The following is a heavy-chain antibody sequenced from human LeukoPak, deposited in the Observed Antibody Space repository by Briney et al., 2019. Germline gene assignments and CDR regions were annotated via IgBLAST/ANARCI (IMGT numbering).Heavy chain of an antibody. CDR3: ATDLPDSSGYYYSYYFDY. CDR1: GYTLTELS. D-gene: IGHD3-22*01. V-gene: IGHV1-24*01. J-gene: IGHJ4*02. Sequence: ASVKVSCKVSGYTLTELSMHWVRQAPGKGLEWMGGFDPEDGETIYAQKFQGRVTMTEDTSTDTAYMELSSLRSEETAVYYCATDLPDSSGYYYSYYFDYWGQGTLVTVSS. CDR2: FDPEDGET.